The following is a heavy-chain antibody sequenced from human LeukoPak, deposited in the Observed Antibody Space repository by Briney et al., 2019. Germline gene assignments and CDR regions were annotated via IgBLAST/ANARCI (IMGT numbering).Heavy chain of an antibody. J-gene: IGHJ4*02. D-gene: IGHD3-16*02. V-gene: IGHV1-18*01. CDR3: ARVRVWGSYRPRYFDY. CDR2: ISAYNGNT. CDR1: GYTFTSYG. Sequence: GASVKVSCKASGYTFTSYGISWVRQAPGQGLEWMGWISAYNGNTNYAQKLQGRVTMTTDTPTSTAYMELRSLRSDDTAVYYCARVRVWGSYRPRYFDYWGQGTLVTVSS.